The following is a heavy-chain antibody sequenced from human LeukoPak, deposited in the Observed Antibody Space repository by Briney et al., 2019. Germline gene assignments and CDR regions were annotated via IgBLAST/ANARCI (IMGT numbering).Heavy chain of an antibody. CDR3: ARGSILWLKGYFDY. Sequence: SETLSLTCAVYGGSFSGYYWSWIRQPPGKGLEWIGEINHSGSTNYNPSLKSRVTIPVDTSKNQFSLKLSSVTAADTAVYYCARGSILWLKGYFDYWGQGTLVTVSS. CDR2: INHSGST. V-gene: IGHV4-34*01. CDR1: GGSFSGYY. D-gene: IGHD2-21*01. J-gene: IGHJ4*02.